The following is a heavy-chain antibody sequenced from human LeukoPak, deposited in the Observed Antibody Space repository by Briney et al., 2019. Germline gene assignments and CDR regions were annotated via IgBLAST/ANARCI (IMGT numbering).Heavy chain of an antibody. V-gene: IGHV3-23*01. J-gene: IGHJ6*02. D-gene: IGHD2-15*01. CDR1: GFTFSSYA. CDR2: ISGSGGST. CDR3: AKRSRYCSGGSCYSSYYYYGMDV. Sequence: GGSLRLSCAASGFTFSSYAMGWVRQAPGKGLEGVSAISGSGGSTYYADSVKGRFTISRDNSKNTLYLQMNSLRAEDTAVYYCAKRSRYCSGGSCYSSYYYYGMDVWGQGTTVTVSS.